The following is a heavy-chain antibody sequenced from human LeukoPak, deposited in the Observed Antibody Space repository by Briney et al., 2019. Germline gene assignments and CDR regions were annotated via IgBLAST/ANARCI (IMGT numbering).Heavy chain of an antibody. CDR1: GLTFPNYA. Sequence: PGGSLRLSCSTSGLTFPNYAMSWVRQAPGKGLEWVSAISGRGDNTYYADSVKGRFTISRYNSKNVMFLQMHSRRAEDTALYVCARGPSRRGLRSSADYWGPGTLVTVSS. CDR3: ARGPSRRGLRSSADY. V-gene: IGHV3-23*01. CDR2: ISGRGDNT. D-gene: IGHD6-13*01. J-gene: IGHJ4*02.